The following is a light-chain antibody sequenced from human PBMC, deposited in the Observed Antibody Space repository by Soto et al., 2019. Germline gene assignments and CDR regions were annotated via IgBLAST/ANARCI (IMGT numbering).Light chain of an antibody. CDR3: QQYGSAPFT. CDR1: RSVDTD. CDR2: ATS. V-gene: IGKV3-15*01. J-gene: IGKJ4*01. Sequence: EILMTQSPATLSVSPGDSATLSCRASRSVDTDLAWYQQKPGQAPRLLVFATSARATGVPDRFRGSRSGTDFTLTISSLQPEDFAVYYCQQYGSAPFTFGGGTKVDI.